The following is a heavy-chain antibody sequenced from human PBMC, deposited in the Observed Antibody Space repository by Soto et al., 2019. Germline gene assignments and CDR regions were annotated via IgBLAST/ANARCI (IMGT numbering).Heavy chain of an antibody. J-gene: IGHJ4*01. CDR1: GYTFTGYA. CDR2: INAGTGNT. D-gene: IGHD6-19*01. CDR3: ARAVAVPADFDY. V-gene: IGHV1-3*05. Sequence: QVQLVQSGAEEKKPGASVKVSCKASGYTFTGYAMRWVRQAPGQRLEWMGWINAGTGNTKYSQKFQGSGTITRDTSASTAHRQLRGLRSEDTAGYYLARAVAVPADFDYWGHGTLVTVSS.